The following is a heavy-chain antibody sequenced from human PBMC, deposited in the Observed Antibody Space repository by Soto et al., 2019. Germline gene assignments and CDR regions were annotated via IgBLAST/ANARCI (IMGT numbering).Heavy chain of an antibody. CDR1: GASISSGDHY. V-gene: IGHV4-30-4*01. Sequence: QGQLQESGPGVVRPSQTLSLTCTVSGASISSGDHYWTWIRQPPGKGLEWIGYIYYSGSTFYNPSLHRRVTMSIDMSKSQFPLNPRSCTAADTAVYYCASATPKDAFDLWGQGTMVIVSS. CDR3: ASATPKDAFDL. CDR2: IYYSGST. J-gene: IGHJ3*01.